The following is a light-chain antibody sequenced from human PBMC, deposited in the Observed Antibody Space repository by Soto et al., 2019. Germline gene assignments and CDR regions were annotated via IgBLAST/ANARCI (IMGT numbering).Light chain of an antibody. J-gene: IGLJ1*01. CDR2: GNS. V-gene: IGLV1-40*01. Sequence: QSVLTQPPSVSGAPGQRVTISCTGSSSNIGAYYDVHWYQHLPGTAPKLLIYGNSNRPSGVPDRFSGSKSGTSASLAITGLQAEDEADYYCQSYDSSLSGYVVGTGTKVTVL. CDR1: SSNIGAYYD. CDR3: QSYDSSLSGYV.